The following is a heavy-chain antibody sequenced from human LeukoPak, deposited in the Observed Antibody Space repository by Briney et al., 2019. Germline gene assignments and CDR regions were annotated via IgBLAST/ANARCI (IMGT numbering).Heavy chain of an antibody. CDR2: ISYDGRNE. D-gene: IGHD5-24*01. CDR1: GFTFSNYA. Sequence: GGSLRLSCAASGFTFSNYAMHWVRQAPGKVLEWLAVISYDGRNEYYADSVRGRFTISRDNSKITLSLQMNSLRAEDTAVYYCANVGGDDYNYCSDYWGQGTLVTVSS. V-gene: IGHV3-30*04. J-gene: IGHJ4*02. CDR3: ANVGGDDYNYCSDY.